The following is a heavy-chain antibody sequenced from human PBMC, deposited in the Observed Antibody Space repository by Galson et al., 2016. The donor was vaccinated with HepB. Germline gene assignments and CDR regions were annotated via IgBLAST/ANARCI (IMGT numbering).Heavy chain of an antibody. D-gene: IGHD3-16*01. J-gene: IGHJ6*04. V-gene: IGHV3-72*01. CDR2: TRNKAAGYTT. CDR3: TRAAGSPEYYYAMDL. Sequence: SLRLSCAASGFTFNDHFIDWVRQAPGKGLDWVGRTRNKAAGYTTEYAAPVRCRFTIPNDESKNSVYLQMDSLKNEDTAVYYCTRAAGSPEYYYAMDLWGEGATVTVSS. CDR1: GFTFNDHF.